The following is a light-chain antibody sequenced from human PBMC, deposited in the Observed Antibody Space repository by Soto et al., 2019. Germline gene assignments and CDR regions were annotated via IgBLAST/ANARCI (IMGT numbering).Light chain of an antibody. CDR1: TSDVGGSNY. J-gene: IGLJ1*01. V-gene: IGLV2-14*01. CDR2: EVH. Sequence: QSVLTQPTSVSGSPGQSITISCTGTTSDVGGSNYVSWYQQHPGNAPNLIIFEVHNRPSGVSNRFSGSKSGNTASLTISGLQAEDEAEYYCSSYSSSSTPYVFGTRTKVTVL. CDR3: SSYSSSSTPYV.